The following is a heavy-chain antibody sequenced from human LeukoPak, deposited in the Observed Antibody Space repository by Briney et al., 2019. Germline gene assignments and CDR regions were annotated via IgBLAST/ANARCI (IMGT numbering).Heavy chain of an antibody. J-gene: IGHJ4*02. V-gene: IGHV3-21*04. CDR3: ARALEWPHFDY. Sequence: GGSLRLSCAASGFTFSGYSMNWVRQAPGKGLEWVSSISTSSVYIYYADSVKGRFTISRDNARNSLYLQMNSLRADDTAVYYCARALEWPHFDYWGQGTLVTVSS. D-gene: IGHD2-8*01. CDR2: ISTSSVYI. CDR1: GFTFSGYS.